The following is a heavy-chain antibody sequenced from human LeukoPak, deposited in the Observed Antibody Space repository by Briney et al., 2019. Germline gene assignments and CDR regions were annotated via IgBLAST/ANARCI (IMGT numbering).Heavy chain of an antibody. CDR2: IYTSGST. CDR1: GGFISSYY. V-gene: IGHV4-4*07. Sequence: SETLSLTCTVSGGFISSYYWSWIRQPAGKGLEWIGRIYTSGSTNYNPSLKSRVTMSVDTSKNQFSLKLSSVTAADTAVYYCARDGAVTTRYNWFDPWGQGTLVTVSS. D-gene: IGHD4-17*01. CDR3: ARDGAVTTRYNWFDP. J-gene: IGHJ5*02.